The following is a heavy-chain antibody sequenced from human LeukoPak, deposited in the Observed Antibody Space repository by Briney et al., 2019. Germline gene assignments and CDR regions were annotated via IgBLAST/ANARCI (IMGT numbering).Heavy chain of an antibody. CDR3: TTDRLAAAAIDY. Sequence: GGPLRLSCAASGFTFTKAWMSWVRQAPGKGLEWVGRIKSKSDGDTTDYAAPVKGRFTISRDDSKNTLYLQMNSLKTEDTAVYYCTTDRLAAAAIDYWGQGTLVTVSS. CDR2: IKSKSDGDTT. CDR1: GFTFTKAW. D-gene: IGHD6-13*01. J-gene: IGHJ4*02. V-gene: IGHV3-15*01.